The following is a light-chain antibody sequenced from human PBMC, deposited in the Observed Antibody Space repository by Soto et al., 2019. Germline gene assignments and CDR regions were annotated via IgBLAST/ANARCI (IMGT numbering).Light chain of an antibody. V-gene: IGKV1-5*03. Sequence: DIQMTQSPSTLSASVGDRVTITYRASQSISSWLAWYQQKPGTAPKLLIYKASTLQSGVPSRFSGSGSGTEFTLTISSLQPDDSATYYCQQYNDSWTFGQGTKV. CDR3: QQYNDSWT. CDR2: KAS. CDR1: QSISSW. J-gene: IGKJ1*01.